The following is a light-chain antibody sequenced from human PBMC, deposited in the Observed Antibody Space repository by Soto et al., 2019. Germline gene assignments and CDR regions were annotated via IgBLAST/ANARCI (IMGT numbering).Light chain of an antibody. CDR2: AAS. J-gene: IGKJ1*01. CDR1: HDIRND. Sequence: AIQMTQSPSSLSASVGDRVTITCRASHDIRNDLGWYQEQVGQAPKLLIYAASNLQSGVPSRFSGSGSGTDFTLTISSLLPEDFATYYCLQDYNYPWTFGQGTKVEI. V-gene: IGKV1-6*01. CDR3: LQDYNYPWT.